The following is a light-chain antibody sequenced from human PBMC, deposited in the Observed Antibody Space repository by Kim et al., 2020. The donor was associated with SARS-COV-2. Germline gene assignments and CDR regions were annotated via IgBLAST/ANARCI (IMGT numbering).Light chain of an antibody. CDR2: GAS. Sequence: DIQMTQSPSSLSAFVGDRVTITCRASRDIINHVNWYQQKPGRAPRLLIYGASNLETGVPSRFSGSGAGTDFTFTISSLQPEDIATYYCQHYNDLPWACGQGTKVDIK. J-gene: IGKJ1*01. CDR1: RDIINH. CDR3: QHYNDLPWA. V-gene: IGKV1-33*01.